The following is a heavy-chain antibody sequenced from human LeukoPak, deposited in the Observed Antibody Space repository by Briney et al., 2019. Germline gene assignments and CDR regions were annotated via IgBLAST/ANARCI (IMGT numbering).Heavy chain of an antibody. CDR3: ATDSVVRGVTSLDV. D-gene: IGHD3-10*01. CDR1: GYTFTGYY. CDR2: INPNSGGT. J-gene: IGHJ6*04. V-gene: IGHV1-2*02. Sequence: ASVKVSCKASGYTFTGYYMHWVRQAPGQALEWMGWINPNSGGTNYAQKFQGRVTMTRDTSISTAYMELSSLRSEDTAVYYCATDSVVRGVTSLDVWGKGTTVTISS.